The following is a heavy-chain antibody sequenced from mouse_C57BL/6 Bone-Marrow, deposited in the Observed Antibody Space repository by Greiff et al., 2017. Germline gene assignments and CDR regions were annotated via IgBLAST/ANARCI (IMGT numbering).Heavy chain of an antibody. D-gene: IGHD1-1*01. Sequence: EVMLVESGEGLVKPGGSLKLSCAASGFTFSSYAMSWVRQTPEKRLEWVAYISSGGDYIYYADTVKGRFTISRDNARNTLYLQMSSLKSEDTAMYYCTRGRITTVVALYAMDYWGQGTSVTVSS. CDR3: TRGRITTVVALYAMDY. CDR2: ISSGGDYI. V-gene: IGHV5-9-1*02. J-gene: IGHJ4*01. CDR1: GFTFSSYA.